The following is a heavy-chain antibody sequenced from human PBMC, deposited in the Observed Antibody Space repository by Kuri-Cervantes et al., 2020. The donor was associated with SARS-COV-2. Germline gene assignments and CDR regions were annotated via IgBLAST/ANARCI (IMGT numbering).Heavy chain of an antibody. D-gene: IGHD6-19*01. CDR2: IYHSGST. J-gene: IGHJ4*02. CDR3: ARHSRLVDFDY. V-gene: IGHV4-38-2*01. Sequence: GSLRLSCAVSGSSISSGYYWGWIRQPPGKGLEWIGSIYHSGSTHYKPSLKSRVTLSVDTSKNQSSLKLSSVTAADTAVYYCARHSRLVDFDYWGQGTLVTVSS. CDR1: GSSISSGYY.